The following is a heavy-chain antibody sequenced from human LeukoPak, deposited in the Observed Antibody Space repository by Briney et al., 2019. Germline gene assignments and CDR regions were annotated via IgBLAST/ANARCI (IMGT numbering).Heavy chain of an antibody. CDR2: IYTSGST. J-gene: IGHJ3*02. V-gene: IGHV4-61*02. CDR3: ARGGGLVIRVDSFDI. CDR1: GGSISSSSYY. Sequence: SETLSLTCTVSGGSISSSSYYWGWIRQPAGKGLEWIGRIYTSGSTNYNPSLKSRVTMSVDTSKNQFSLKLSSVTAADTAVYYCARGGGLVIRVDSFDIWGQGTMVTVSS. D-gene: IGHD6-19*01.